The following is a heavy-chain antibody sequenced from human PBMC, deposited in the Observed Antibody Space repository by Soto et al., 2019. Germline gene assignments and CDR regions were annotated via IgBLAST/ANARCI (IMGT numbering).Heavy chain of an antibody. V-gene: IGHV1-18*01. D-gene: IGHD2-2*01. J-gene: IGHJ5*02. Sequence: QVQLVQSGAEVEKPGASVKVSCKASGYTFTSKGITWVRQAPGQGREWMGWISTYNGNTNYAQKLQGRVIMTTDTSTSTVYMELRSLRSDDTVVYYCARGVVVPASTGKSWFDPWGQGTLVTVSS. CDR1: GYTFTSKG. CDR3: ARGVVVPASTGKSWFDP. CDR2: ISTYNGNT.